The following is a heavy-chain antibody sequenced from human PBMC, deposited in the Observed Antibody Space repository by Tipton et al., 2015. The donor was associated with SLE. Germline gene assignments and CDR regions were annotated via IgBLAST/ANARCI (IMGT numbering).Heavy chain of an antibody. J-gene: IGHJ3*02. CDR3: ARRRKQFSNRDGFDI. D-gene: IGHD3-3*02. V-gene: IGHV4-34*12. CDR2: IIHSGST. Sequence: TLSLTCAVYDGWYDGSFSGYYWNWIRQPPGKGLEWIGEIIHSGSTNYNPSLKSRVTLSIDTSKNQFSLKLNSVTAADTAVYYCARRRKQFSNRDGFDIWGQGTMVTVSS. CDR1: DGWYDGSFSGYY.